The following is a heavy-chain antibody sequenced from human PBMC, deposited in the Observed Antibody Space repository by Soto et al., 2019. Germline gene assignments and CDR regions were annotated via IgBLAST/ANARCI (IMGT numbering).Heavy chain of an antibody. V-gene: IGHV4-59*01. CDR2: IYYSGST. J-gene: IGHJ3*02. CDR3: AREGTDQATLGDAFDI. Sequence: SETLSLTCTVSGGSISSYYWSWIRQPPGKGLEWIGYIYYSGSTNYNPSLKSRVTISVDTSKNQFSLKLSSVTAADTAVYYCAREGTDQATLGDAFDIWGQGTMVTVSS. CDR1: GGSISSYY. D-gene: IGHD1-1*01.